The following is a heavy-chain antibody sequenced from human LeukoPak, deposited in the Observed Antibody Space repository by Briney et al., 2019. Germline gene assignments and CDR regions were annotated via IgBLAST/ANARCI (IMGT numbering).Heavy chain of an antibody. CDR2: ISGSGGST. Sequence: PGGSLRLSCAASGFTFSSYAMSWVRQAPGKGLEWVSAISGSGGSTYYADSVKGRFTISRDNSKNTLYLQMNSLRAEDTAVYYCAKVEDTMVRGVIPQWYFDYWGQGTLVTVSS. CDR1: GFTFSSYA. D-gene: IGHD3-10*01. V-gene: IGHV3-23*01. CDR3: AKVEDTMVRGVIPQWYFDY. J-gene: IGHJ4*02.